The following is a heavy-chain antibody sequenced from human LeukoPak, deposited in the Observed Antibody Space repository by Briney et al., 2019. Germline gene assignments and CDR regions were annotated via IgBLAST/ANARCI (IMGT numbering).Heavy chain of an antibody. CDR3: ASADSRFDY. Sequence: GGSLRLSCAASGFTFTTYGMAWVRQAPGKGLEWVSVISGSGDSTYYADSVKGRFTTSRDNSKNTVSLQMNSLSAEDTATYYCASADSRFDYWGQGTLVTVSS. D-gene: IGHD5-18*01. V-gene: IGHV3-23*01. CDR2: ISGSGDST. J-gene: IGHJ4*02. CDR1: GFTFTTYG.